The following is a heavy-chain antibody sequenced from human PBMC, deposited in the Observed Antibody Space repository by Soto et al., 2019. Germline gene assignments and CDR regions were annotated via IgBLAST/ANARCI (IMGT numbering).Heavy chain of an antibody. V-gene: IGHV3-23*01. Sequence: GGSLRLSCAASGFTFSSYAMSWVRQAPGKGLEWVSLISGSGGSIHYADSVKGRFTISRDNSKNTLYLQMNSLRDEDTAVYHCVKGYWKGDVWGQGTTVTVSS. CDR1: GFTFSSYA. D-gene: IGHD1-1*01. J-gene: IGHJ6*02. CDR2: ISGSGGSI. CDR3: VKGYWKGDV.